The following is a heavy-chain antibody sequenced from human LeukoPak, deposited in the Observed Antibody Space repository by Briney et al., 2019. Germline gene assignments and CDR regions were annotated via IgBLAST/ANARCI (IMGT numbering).Heavy chain of an antibody. CDR2: TSGSGVNS. CDR3: AKEYSGYDFDY. CDR1: GFTLRSYD. V-gene: IGHV3-23*01. D-gene: IGHD5-12*01. J-gene: IGHJ4*02. Sequence: GGSLRLSCAASGFTLRSYDMSWVRQAPGKGLEWVAATSGSGVNSYYADSVRGRFTITRDNSQNTLYLQMDSLRAEDTALYYCAKEYSGYDFDYWGQGTLVTVSS.